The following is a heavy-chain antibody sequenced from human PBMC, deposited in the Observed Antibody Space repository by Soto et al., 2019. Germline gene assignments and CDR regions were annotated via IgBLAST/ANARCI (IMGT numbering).Heavy chain of an antibody. CDR2: IYPGDSDT. CDR1: GYSFTSYW. J-gene: IGHJ6*03. Sequence: GESLKISCKGSGYSFTSYWIGWVRQMPGKGLEWMGIIYPGDSDTRYSPSFQGQVTISADKSISTAYLQWSSLKASDTAMYYCASCGSTSCYPGSGFYYYYMDVWGKGTTVTVSS. CDR3: ASCGSTSCYPGSGFYYYYMDV. D-gene: IGHD2-2*01. V-gene: IGHV5-51*01.